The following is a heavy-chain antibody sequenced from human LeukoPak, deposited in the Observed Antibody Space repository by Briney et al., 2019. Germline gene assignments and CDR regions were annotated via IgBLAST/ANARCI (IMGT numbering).Heavy chain of an antibody. D-gene: IGHD3-9*01. CDR2: INSDGSST. CDR3: AREELRYFDWLRLGSFDY. Sequence: GGSLRLSCAASGFTFSSYWMHWVRQAPGKGLVWVSRINSDGSSTSYADSVKGRFTISRDNSKNTLYLQMNSLRAEDTAVYYCAREELRYFDWLRLGSFDYWGQGTLVTVSS. V-gene: IGHV3-74*01. CDR1: GFTFSSYW. J-gene: IGHJ4*02.